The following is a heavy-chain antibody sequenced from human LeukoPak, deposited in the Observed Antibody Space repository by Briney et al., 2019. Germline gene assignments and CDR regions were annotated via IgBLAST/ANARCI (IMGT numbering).Heavy chain of an antibody. CDR3: AGNEDWPRSPLYYYYMDV. V-gene: IGHV3-21*01. Sequence: GGSLRLSCAASGFTFSSYSMNWVRQAPGKGLEWVSSISSSSSYIYYADSVKGRFTISRDNAKNSLYLQMNSLRAEDTAVYYCAGNEDWPRSPLYYYYMDVSDKGTTVTVYS. CDR2: ISSSSSYI. D-gene: IGHD5-12*01. J-gene: IGHJ6*03. CDR1: GFTFSSYS.